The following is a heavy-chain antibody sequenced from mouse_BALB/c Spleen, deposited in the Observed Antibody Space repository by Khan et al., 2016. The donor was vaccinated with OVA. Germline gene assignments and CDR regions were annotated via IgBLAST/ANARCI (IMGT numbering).Heavy chain of an antibody. Sequence: VQLQQSGPGLVAPSQSLSITCTVSGFSLSRYNIHWVRQPPGKGLEWLGMVWGGGGTDYNSTLKSRLSISKDNSKSQVFLKMNSRQTDDTAMYYCARAYDRHDGYYAVDYWGQGTSVTVSS. J-gene: IGHJ4*01. V-gene: IGHV2-6-4*01. CDR1: GFSLSRYN. CDR3: ARAYDRHDGYYAVDY. D-gene: IGHD2-14*01. CDR2: VWGGGGT.